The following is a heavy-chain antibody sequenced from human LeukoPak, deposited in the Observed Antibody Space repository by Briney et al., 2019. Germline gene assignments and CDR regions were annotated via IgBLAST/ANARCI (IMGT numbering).Heavy chain of an antibody. V-gene: IGHV1-24*01. D-gene: IGHD3-22*01. CDR3: ATRYYDSSGYRLFDY. CDR2: FDPEDGET. Sequence: ASVKVSCKVSGYTLTELSMHWVRQAPGKGLEWMGGFDPEDGETIYAQKFQGRVTMTEDTSTDTAHMELSSLRSEDTAVYYCATRYYDSSGYRLFDYWGQGTLVTVSS. CDR1: GYTLTELS. J-gene: IGHJ4*02.